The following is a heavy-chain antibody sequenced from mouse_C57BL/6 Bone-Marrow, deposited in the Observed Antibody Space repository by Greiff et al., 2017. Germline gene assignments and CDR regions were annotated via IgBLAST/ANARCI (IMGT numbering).Heavy chain of an antibody. CDR3: ARRKPMITSFDY. J-gene: IGHJ2*01. Sequence: DVKLVESGGGLVQPGESLKLSCESNEYEFPSHDMSWVRKTPEKRLELVAAINSDGGSTYYPDTMESRFIISRDNTKKTLYLQMSSLRSEDADLYYCARRKPMITSFDYWGQGTTLTVSS. CDR1: EYEFPSHD. D-gene: IGHD2-4*01. CDR2: INSDGGST. V-gene: IGHV5-2*03.